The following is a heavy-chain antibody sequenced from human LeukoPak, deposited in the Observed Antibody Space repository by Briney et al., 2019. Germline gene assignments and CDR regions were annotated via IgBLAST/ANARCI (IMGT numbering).Heavy chain of an antibody. CDR2: VSYDGSDK. CDR3: AKQLGYCSDGSCYFPY. Sequence: PGGPLRLSCAASGFPFSSYAMHWVRQAPGKGLEWVTVVSYDGSDKYYADSVKGRFTISRDNSKSTLCLQMNSLRAEDTAVYYCAKQLGYCSDGSCYFPYWGQGTLVTVSS. V-gene: IGHV3-30*04. J-gene: IGHJ4*02. CDR1: GFPFSSYA. D-gene: IGHD2-15*01.